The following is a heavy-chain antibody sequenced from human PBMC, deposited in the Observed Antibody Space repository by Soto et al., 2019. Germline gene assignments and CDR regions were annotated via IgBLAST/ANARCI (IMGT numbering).Heavy chain of an antibody. CDR1: GGSLSSSGNY. CDR3: ARGLSSPSATGV. Sequence: SETLSLTCTVSGGSLSSSGNYWGWIRQPPGKGLEWIGSVHNSETTYYNPSLKSRVTISVDTSKNQFSLNLSSVTAADTAVYYCARGLSSPSATGVWGRGTLVTV. D-gene: IGHD6-6*01. J-gene: IGHJ4*02. V-gene: IGHV4-39*01. CDR2: VHNSETT.